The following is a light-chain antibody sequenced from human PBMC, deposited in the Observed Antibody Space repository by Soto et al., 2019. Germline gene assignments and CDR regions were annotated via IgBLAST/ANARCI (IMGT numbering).Light chain of an antibody. CDR1: QSISSY. CDR3: QQSYSAPRT. J-gene: IGKJ1*01. Sequence: DIQMTQSPSSLSASVGDRVTITCRASQSISSYLNWYQQKPGKAPKLLIYAASRLQSGVPSRFGGSGSRTDFTLTISSLQPEDFATYYCQQSYSAPRTFDQGTKVEIK. CDR2: AAS. V-gene: IGKV1-39*01.